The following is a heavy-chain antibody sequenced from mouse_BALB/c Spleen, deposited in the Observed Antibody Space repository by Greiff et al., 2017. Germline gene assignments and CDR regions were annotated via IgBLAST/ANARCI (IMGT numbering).Heavy chain of an antibody. CDR2: ISYDGSN. V-gene: IGHV3-6*01. J-gene: IGHJ3*01. Sequence: VQLQQSGPGLVKPSQSLSLTCSVTGYSITSGYYWNWIRQFPGNKLEWMGYISYDGSNNYNPSLKNRISITRDTSKNQFFLKLNSVTTEDTAMYYCARDVSSWFAYWGQGTLVTVSA. CDR1: GYSITSGYY. CDR3: ARDVSSWFAY.